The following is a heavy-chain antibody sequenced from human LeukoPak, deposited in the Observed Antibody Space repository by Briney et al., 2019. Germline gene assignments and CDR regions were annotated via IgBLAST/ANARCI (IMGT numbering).Heavy chain of an antibody. CDR3: ARERGVVPAAIPLNY. CDR2: ISAYNGNT. CDR1: GYTFTSYG. V-gene: IGHV1-18*01. D-gene: IGHD2-2*01. Sequence: ASVKVSCKASGYTFTSYGISWVRQAPGQGLEWMGWISAYNGNTNYAQKLQGRVTMTTDTSTSTAYMELRSLRAEDTAVYYCARERGVVPAAIPLNYWGQGTLVTVSS. J-gene: IGHJ4*02.